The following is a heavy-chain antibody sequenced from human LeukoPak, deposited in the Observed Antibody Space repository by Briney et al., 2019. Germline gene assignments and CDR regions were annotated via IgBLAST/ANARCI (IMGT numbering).Heavy chain of an antibody. CDR1: GFTFSSYW. D-gene: IGHD6-13*01. Sequence: GGSLRLSCAASGFTFSSYWMSWVRQAPGKGLEWVAQIKQDGSEKYYIDSVKGRFTVSRDNAKNSLYLQMNSLRAEDTAVYYCASEEDSSWYTGWFDPWGQGTLVTVSS. CDR3: ASEEDSSWYTGWFDP. V-gene: IGHV3-7*01. CDR2: IKQDGSEK. J-gene: IGHJ5*02.